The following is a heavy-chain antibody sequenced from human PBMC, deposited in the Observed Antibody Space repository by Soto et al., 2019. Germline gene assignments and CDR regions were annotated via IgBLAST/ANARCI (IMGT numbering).Heavy chain of an antibody. CDR3: AKDMARSFYDFWSGYTNWLDP. D-gene: IGHD3-3*01. CDR1: GFTFDDYA. J-gene: IGHJ5*02. Sequence: GGSLRLSCAASGFTFDDYAMHWVRQAPGKGLEWVSGISWNSGSIGYADSVKGRFTTSRDNAKNSLYLQMNSLRAEDTALYYCAKDMARSFYDFWSGYTNWLDPWGQGTLVTVSS. V-gene: IGHV3-9*01. CDR2: ISWNSGSI.